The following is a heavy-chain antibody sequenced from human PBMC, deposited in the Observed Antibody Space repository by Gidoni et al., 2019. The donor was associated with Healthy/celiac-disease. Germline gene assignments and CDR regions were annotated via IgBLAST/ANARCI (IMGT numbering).Heavy chain of an antibody. CDR2: IKSKTDGGTT. CDR3: TTDPFGIFGVVPDY. J-gene: IGHJ4*02. CDR1: GVTFSNAW. D-gene: IGHD3-3*01. Sequence: EVQLVESGGGLVKPGGSLRLSCAASGVTFSNAWMSWVRQAPGKGLEWVGRIKSKTDGGTTDYAAPVKGRFTISRDDSKNTLYLQMNSLKTEDTAVYYCTTDPFGIFGVVPDYWGQGTLVTVSS. V-gene: IGHV3-15*01.